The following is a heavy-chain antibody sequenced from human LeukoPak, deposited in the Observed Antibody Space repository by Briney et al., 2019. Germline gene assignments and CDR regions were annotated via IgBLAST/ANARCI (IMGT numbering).Heavy chain of an antibody. CDR3: ARGHSITARPEYYYYMDV. J-gene: IGHJ6*03. V-gene: IGHV1-2*02. D-gene: IGHD6-6*01. Sequence: GASVKVSCKASGYTFTGYYMHWVRQAPGQGLEWMGWINPNSGGTNYAQKFQGRVTMTRDTSISTAYMELSRLRSDDTAVYYCARGHSITARPEYYYYMDVWGKGTTVTVSS. CDR2: INPNSGGT. CDR1: GYTFTGYY.